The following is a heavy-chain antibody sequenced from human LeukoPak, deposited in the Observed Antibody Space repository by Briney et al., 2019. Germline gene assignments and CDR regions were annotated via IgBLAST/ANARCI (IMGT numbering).Heavy chain of an antibody. CDR3: VRCVDWGVWTGLV. CDR2: INQDGSEK. V-gene: IGHV3-7*01. CDR1: GYIFNTYW. J-gene: IGHJ4*02. D-gene: IGHD3/OR15-3a*01. Sequence: GGSLRLSCAASGYIFNTYWMSWVRQAPGKGLEWVANINQDGSEKYYVDTLKGRFTISRDNAKNSPYLHMSNLRAEDTALYYCVRCVDWGVWTGLVWGQGALVTVSS.